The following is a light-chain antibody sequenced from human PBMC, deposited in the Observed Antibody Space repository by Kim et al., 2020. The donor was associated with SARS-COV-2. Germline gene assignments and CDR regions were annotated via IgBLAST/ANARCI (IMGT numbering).Light chain of an antibody. Sequence: SLSPGERATLSCRASQSVGSFLAWYQQKPGQAPRPLIYDAYNRATGIPARFSGSGSGTDFTLTISSLEPEDFAVYYCQQRSNWPLTFGGGTKVEIK. CDR1: QSVGSF. J-gene: IGKJ4*01. CDR3: QQRSNWPLT. V-gene: IGKV3-11*01. CDR2: DAY.